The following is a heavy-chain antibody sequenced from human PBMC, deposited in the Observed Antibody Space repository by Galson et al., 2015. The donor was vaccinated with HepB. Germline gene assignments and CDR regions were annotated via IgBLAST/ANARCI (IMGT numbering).Heavy chain of an antibody. J-gene: IGHJ6*03. V-gene: IGHV3-33*01. CDR2: VRYDGSTK. CDR1: EFTFSSYC. D-gene: IGHD6-13*01. CDR3: ARDLGSSSLYYFGWGHGTPVTFASTSASSPYAHMDG. Sequence: SLRLSCAASEFTFSSYCMRWVRQAPGKGLEWVADVRYDGSTKYYVDSVKGRFTISRDNSKNTLYLQMNSLRAEDTAVYYCARDLGSSSLYYFGWGHGTPVTFASTSASSPYAHMDGWGKGTTVTVAS.